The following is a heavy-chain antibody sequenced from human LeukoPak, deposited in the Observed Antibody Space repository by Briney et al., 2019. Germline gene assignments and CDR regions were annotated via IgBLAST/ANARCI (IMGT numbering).Heavy chain of an antibody. D-gene: IGHD1-26*01. Sequence: SETLSLTCTVSGGSISSYYWSWIRQPPGKGLEWIGYIYYSGSTNYNPSLKSRVTISVDTSKNQFSLKLSSVPAADTAVYYCARLASGSYSFDYWGQGTLVTVSS. CDR3: ARLASGSYSFDY. V-gene: IGHV4-59*01. J-gene: IGHJ4*02. CDR2: IYYSGST. CDR1: GGSISSYY.